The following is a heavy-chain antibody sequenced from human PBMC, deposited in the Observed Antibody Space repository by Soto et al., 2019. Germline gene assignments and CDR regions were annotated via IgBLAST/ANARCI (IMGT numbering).Heavy chain of an antibody. J-gene: IGHJ3*02. D-gene: IGHD3-16*01. CDR3: ARRKIIMKLEDSAFDI. V-gene: IGHV3-30-3*01. CDR1: GFTFNSYA. Sequence: QVQLVESGGGVAQPGRSLRLSCTASGFTFNSYAMHWVRQAQGKGLEWVAVISTDSNHEFYAESVKGRFSISRDDSKNTMYLQMNSLRLEDTAVYYCARRKIIMKLEDSAFDIGGQVKMGTVSA. CDR2: ISTDSNHE.